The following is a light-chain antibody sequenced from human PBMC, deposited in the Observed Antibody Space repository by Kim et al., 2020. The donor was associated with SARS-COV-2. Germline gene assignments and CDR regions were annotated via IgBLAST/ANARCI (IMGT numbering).Light chain of an antibody. CDR3: QQDYNLLTWT. Sequence: PGERVTLSYRASQSVSSSYLTWYQQKPGQAPRLLIYGASTRATGIPARFSGSGSGTDFTLTISSLQPEDFAVYYCQQDYNLLTWTFGQGTKVDIK. V-gene: IGKV3D-7*01. J-gene: IGKJ1*01. CDR1: QSVSSSY. CDR2: GAS.